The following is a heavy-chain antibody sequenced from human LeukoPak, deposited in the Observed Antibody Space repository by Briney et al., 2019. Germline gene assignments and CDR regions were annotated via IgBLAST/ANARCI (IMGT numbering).Heavy chain of an antibody. Sequence: AASVKVSCKASGYTFTGYYMHWVRQAPGQGLEWMGWINPNSGGTNYAQKFQGRVTMTRDTSISTAYMELSRLRSDDTAVYYCAREGSYDYGDYGARIGYWGQGTLVTVSS. J-gene: IGHJ4*02. CDR3: AREGSYDYGDYGARIGY. D-gene: IGHD4-17*01. CDR2: INPNSGGT. V-gene: IGHV1-2*02. CDR1: GYTFTGYY.